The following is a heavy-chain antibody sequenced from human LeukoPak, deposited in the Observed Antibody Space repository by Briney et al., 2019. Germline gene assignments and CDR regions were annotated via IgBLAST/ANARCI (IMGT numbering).Heavy chain of an antibody. D-gene: IGHD3-22*01. CDR3: ARDVNYYDSSGYPLP. Sequence: SGTLSLTCAVYGGSFSGYYWSWIRQPPGKGLEWIGEINHSGSTNYNPSLKSRVTISVDTSKNQFSLKLSFVTAADTAVYYCARDVNYYDSSGYPLPWGQGTLVTVSS. CDR1: GGSFSGYY. CDR2: INHSGST. J-gene: IGHJ5*02. V-gene: IGHV4-34*01.